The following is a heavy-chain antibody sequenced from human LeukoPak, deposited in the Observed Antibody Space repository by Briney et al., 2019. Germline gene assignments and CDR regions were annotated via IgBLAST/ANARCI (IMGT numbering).Heavy chain of an antibody. V-gene: IGHV3-74*01. CDR3: ARDAYDFWSGYKAFDY. Sequence: GGSLRLSCAASGFTFSSYWMHWVRQAPGKGLVWVSRINSDGSRTSYADSVKGRFTISRDNAKNTLYLQMNSLRAEDAAVYYCARDAYDFWSGYKAFDYWGQGTLVTVSS. D-gene: IGHD3-3*01. CDR1: GFTFSSYW. CDR2: INSDGSRT. J-gene: IGHJ4*02.